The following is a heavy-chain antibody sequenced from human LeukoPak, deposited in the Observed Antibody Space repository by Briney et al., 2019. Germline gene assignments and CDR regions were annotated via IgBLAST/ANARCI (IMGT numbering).Heavy chain of an antibody. V-gene: IGHV3-48*03. CDR1: GFTFSSYE. CDR3: AKGLRTGYFDY. D-gene: IGHD1-1*01. Sequence: GGSLRLSCAASGFTFSSYEMHWVRQAPGKGLEWVSYISSSDSTIYYADSVKGRFTISRDNSKNTLYLQMNSLRAEDTAVYYCAKGLRTGYFDYWGQGTLVTVSS. CDR2: ISSSDSTI. J-gene: IGHJ4*02.